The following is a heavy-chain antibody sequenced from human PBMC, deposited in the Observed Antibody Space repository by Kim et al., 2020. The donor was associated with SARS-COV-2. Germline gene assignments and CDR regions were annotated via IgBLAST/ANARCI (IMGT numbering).Heavy chain of an antibody. Sequence: GGSLRLSCAASGFTFSSYAMSWVRQAPGKGLEWVSAISGSGGSTYYADSVKGRFTISRDNSKNTLYLQMNSLRAEDTAVYYCAKWGYSGYDYGGRGYYYGMDVWGQGTTVTVSS. CDR3: AKWGYSGYDYGGRGYYYGMDV. D-gene: IGHD5-12*01. CDR2: ISGSGGST. CDR1: GFTFSSYA. J-gene: IGHJ6*02. V-gene: IGHV3-23*01.